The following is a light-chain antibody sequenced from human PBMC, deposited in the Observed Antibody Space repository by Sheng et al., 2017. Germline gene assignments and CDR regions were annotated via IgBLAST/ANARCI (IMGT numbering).Light chain of an antibody. Sequence: DIQMTQSPSTLSASVGDRVTISCRASQTINNWLAWYQQKPGKAPKILIYKASSLESGVPSRFSGSGSGTEFTLTISSLQPDDSATYYCQHYSNDWRFGQGTKVEIK. J-gene: IGKJ1*01. CDR2: KAS. V-gene: IGKV1-5*03. CDR3: QHYSNDWR. CDR1: QTINNW.